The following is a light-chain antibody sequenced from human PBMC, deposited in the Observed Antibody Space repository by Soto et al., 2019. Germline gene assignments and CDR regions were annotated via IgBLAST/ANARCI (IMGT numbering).Light chain of an antibody. CDR2: SAS. CDR3: QQYHNWPLT. CDR1: QSVSTN. V-gene: IGKV3-15*01. J-gene: IGKJ4*01. Sequence: EIVMTQSPVTLSMSPGERATLSCRASQSVSTNLAWYQQKPGQGPRLLIYSASTGATGIPARFSASGSGTEFTLTISTLQSEDFAVYYCQQYHNWPLTFGGGTKVEI.